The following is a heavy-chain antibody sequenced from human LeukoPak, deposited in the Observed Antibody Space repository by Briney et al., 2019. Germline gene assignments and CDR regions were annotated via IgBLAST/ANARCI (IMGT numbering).Heavy chain of an antibody. V-gene: IGHV2-5*01. J-gene: IGHJ4*02. Sequence: GSGPTLVKPAETLTLTCSFSGMSRSATGVAVGWICQPPGKAPERLALIYWNDDKRYSRSLKRRLTISKDNSKDQVVLAMSNMDPLDTGTYYCAHSHPAIITAVNRYFDYWGQGTLVSVSS. D-gene: IGHD3-10*01. CDR3: AHSHPAIITAVNRYFDY. CDR1: GMSRSATGVA. CDR2: IYWNDDK.